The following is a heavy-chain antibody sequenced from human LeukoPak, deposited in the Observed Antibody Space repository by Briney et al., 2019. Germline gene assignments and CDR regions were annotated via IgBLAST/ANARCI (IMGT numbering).Heavy chain of an antibody. CDR1: GFTFSSYA. CDR3: ARDGYSYGYGPPHAFDI. V-gene: IGHV3-48*04. CDR2: ISSSGSTI. Sequence: GGSLRLSCAASGFTFSSYAMSWVRQAPGKGLEWVSYISSSGSTIYYADSVKGRFTISRDNAKNSLYLQMNSLRAEDTAVYYCARDGYSYGYGPPHAFDIWGQGTMVTVSS. J-gene: IGHJ3*02. D-gene: IGHD5-18*01.